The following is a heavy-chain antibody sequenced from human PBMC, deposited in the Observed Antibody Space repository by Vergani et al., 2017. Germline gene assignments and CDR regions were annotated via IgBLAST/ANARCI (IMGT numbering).Heavy chain of an antibody. CDR1: GFTFSSYS. CDR2: ISSSSSYI. D-gene: IGHD1-26*01. CDR3: AGDGGGIVGAIFGTDAFDI. J-gene: IGHJ3*02. Sequence: EVQLVETGGGLIQPGGSLRLSCAASGFTFSSYSMNWVRQAPGKGLEWVSSISSSSSYIYYADSVKGRFTISRDNAKNSLYLQMNSLRAEDTAVYFFAGDGGGIVGAIFGTDAFDIWGQGTMVTVSS. V-gene: IGHV3-21*01.